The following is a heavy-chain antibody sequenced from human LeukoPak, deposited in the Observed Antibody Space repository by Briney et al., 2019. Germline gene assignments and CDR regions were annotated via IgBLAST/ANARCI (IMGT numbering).Heavy chain of an antibody. V-gene: IGHV1-8*01. D-gene: IGHD3-16*01. CDR1: GYTFTSYD. CDR3: ARGSRYVWELQPYAFDI. CDR2: MNPNSGNT. Sequence: GASVKVSCKASGYTFTSYDINWVRQATGQGLEWMGWMNPNSGNTGYAQKFQGRVTMTRNTSISTAYMELSSLRSEDTAVYYCARGSRYVWELQPYAFDIWGQGTMVTVSS. J-gene: IGHJ3*02.